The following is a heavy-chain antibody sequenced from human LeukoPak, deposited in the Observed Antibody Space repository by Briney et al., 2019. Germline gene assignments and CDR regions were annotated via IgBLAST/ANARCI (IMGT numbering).Heavy chain of an antibody. V-gene: IGHV4-59*01. J-gene: IGHJ4*02. Sequence: SETLSLTCTVSGGSISSYYWSWIRQPPGKGLEWIGYIYYSGSTNYNPSLKSRVTISVDTSKNQFSLKLSSVTAADTAVYYCARSGYCSGGSCYFFDYWGQGTLVTVSS. CDR3: ARSGYCSGGSCYFFDY. CDR2: IYYSGST. D-gene: IGHD2-15*01. CDR1: GGSISSYY.